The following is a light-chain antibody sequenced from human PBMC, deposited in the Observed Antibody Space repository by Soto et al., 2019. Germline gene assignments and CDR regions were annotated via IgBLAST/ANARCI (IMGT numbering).Light chain of an antibody. J-gene: IGKJ2*01. V-gene: IGKV4-1*01. CDR1: QSVLYNSNNNTY. Sequence: DIVMTQSPDSLAVSLGERAAINCKSSQSVLYNSNNNTYLAWYQQKPGQPPKLLMYWAFARESGVPERFNGSGSGTDFTLTISSLQAEDVAVYYCQQYYSAPYTFGQGTKLEIK. CDR2: WAF. CDR3: QQYYSAPYT.